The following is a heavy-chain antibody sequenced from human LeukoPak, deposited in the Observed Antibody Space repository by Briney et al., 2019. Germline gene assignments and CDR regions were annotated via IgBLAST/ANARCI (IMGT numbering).Heavy chain of an antibody. D-gene: IGHD3-22*01. CDR3: ARHGGLVGYYYDSSGYHYYFDY. CDR2: IYYSGST. Sequence: SETLSLTCTVSGGSISSYYWSWIRQPPGKGLGWIGYIYYSGSTNYNPSLKSRVTISVDTSKNQFSLKLSSVTAADTAVYYCARHGGLVGYYYDSSGYHYYFDYWGQGTLVTVSS. J-gene: IGHJ4*02. CDR1: GGSISSYY. V-gene: IGHV4-59*08.